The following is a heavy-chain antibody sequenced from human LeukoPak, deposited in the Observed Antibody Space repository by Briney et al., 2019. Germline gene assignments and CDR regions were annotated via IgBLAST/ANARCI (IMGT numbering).Heavy chain of an antibody. CDR1: GFTFSSYS. D-gene: IGHD6-13*01. Sequence: GGSLRLSCAASGFTFSSYSMNWVRQAPGKGLEWVSSISSSSSYIYYADSVKGRFTISRDNAKNSLYLQMNSLRAEDTAVYYCARDPYSSNWYAFDYWGQGALVTVSS. J-gene: IGHJ4*02. CDR3: ARDPYSSNWYAFDY. V-gene: IGHV3-21*01. CDR2: ISSSSSYI.